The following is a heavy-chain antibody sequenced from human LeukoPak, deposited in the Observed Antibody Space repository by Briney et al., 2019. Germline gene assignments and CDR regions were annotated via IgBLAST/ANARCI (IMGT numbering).Heavy chain of an antibody. V-gene: IGHV3-23*01. D-gene: IGHD2-2*01. CDR3: AKYRYCSSTSCPGIFDY. Sequence: GGSLRLSCAASGFTFSSYAMSWVRQAPGKGLEWVSAISGSGGSTYYADSVKGRFTISRDNSKNTLYLQMNSLRAEDTAVYYCAKYRYCSSTSCPGIFDYWGQGTLVTVSS. CDR2: ISGSGGST. CDR1: GFTFSSYA. J-gene: IGHJ4*02.